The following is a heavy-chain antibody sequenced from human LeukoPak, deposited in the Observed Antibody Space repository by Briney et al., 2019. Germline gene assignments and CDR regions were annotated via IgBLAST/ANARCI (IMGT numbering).Heavy chain of an antibody. CDR1: GFTFGDYA. CDR2: ISYDGSNK. J-gene: IGHJ6*02. V-gene: IGHV3-30-3*01. Sequence: GGSLRLSCTASGFTFGDYAMHWVRQAPGKGLEWVAVISYDGSNKYYADSVKGRFTISRDNSKNTLYLQMNSLRAEDTAVYYCARSDCTNGVCYTVGYYYYGMDVWGQGTTVTVSS. CDR3: ARSDCTNGVCYTVGYYYYGMDV. D-gene: IGHD2-8*01.